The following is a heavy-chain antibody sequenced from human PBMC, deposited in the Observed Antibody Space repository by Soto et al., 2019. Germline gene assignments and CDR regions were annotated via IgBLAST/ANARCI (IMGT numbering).Heavy chain of an antibody. V-gene: IGHV3-23*01. D-gene: IGHD3-3*01. CDR3: TKEHAYGYYGWCDP. J-gene: IGHJ5*02. CDR2: ITNSGGST. Sequence: PGGSLRLSCVASGFAFNSYAMTWVRQAPGKGLEWVSTITNSGGSTYYADSVKGRFTISRDNSKNTLYMQMTTLTAEDTAIYYFTKEHAYGYYGWCDPWGQGTLGTVAS. CDR1: GFAFNSYA.